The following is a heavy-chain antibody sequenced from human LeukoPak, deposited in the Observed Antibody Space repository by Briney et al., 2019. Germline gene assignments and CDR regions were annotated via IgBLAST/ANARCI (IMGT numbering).Heavy chain of an antibody. CDR2: IYSGGSI. CDR1: GFTVSSNY. CDR3: ARGLMYYDTSGFGDY. J-gene: IGHJ4*02. Sequence: PGGPLRLSCAASGFTVSSNYMSWVRQAPGKGLEWVSVIYSGGSIYYADSVKGRFTISRDNSKNTLYLQMNSLRAEDTAVYYCARGLMYYDTSGFGDYWGQGTLVTVSS. D-gene: IGHD3-22*01. V-gene: IGHV3-53*01.